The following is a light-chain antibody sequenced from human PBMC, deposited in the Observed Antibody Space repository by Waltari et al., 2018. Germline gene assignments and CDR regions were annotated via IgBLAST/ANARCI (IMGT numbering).Light chain of an antibody. J-gene: IGKJ5*01. CDR1: QNIYTS. V-gene: IGKV6-21*01. Sequence: ETVLTQSPDFQSVPPNEKVPITCRASQNIYTSFHWYQQKPGQSPKLLVTYASQAFAGVPSGFSGSGSGIDFTLTINGLEAEDAATYYCHQSRTLPITFGQGTRLEIK. CDR2: YAS. CDR3: HQSRTLPIT.